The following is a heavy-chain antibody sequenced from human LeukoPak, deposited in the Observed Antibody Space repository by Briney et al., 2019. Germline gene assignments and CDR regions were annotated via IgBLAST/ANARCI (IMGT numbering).Heavy chain of an antibody. CDR1: GFTFSSYA. CDR3: ASFSSWYRAFDY. Sequence: GGSLRLSCAASGFTFSSYAMSWVRQAPGKGLEWVSAISGSGGSTYYADSVKGRFTISRDNSKNTLYLQMNSLRAEDTAVYYCASFSSWYRAFDYWGQGTLVTVSS. D-gene: IGHD6-13*01. V-gene: IGHV3-23*01. CDR2: ISGSGGST. J-gene: IGHJ4*02.